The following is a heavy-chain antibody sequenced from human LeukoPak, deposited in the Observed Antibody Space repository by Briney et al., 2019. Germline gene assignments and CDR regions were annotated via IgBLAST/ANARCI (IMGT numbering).Heavy chain of an antibody. J-gene: IGHJ6*04. CDR3: AKDFSSQSIAVAGRPYYYYYGMDV. D-gene: IGHD6-19*01. CDR1: GFTFSSYA. CDR2: ISGCGGST. V-gene: IGHV3-23*01. Sequence: GGSLRLSCAASGFTFSSYAMNWVRQAPGKGMEWVSAISGCGGSTYYADSVKGRFTISRDNSKNTLYLQMNSLRAEDTAVYYCAKDFSSQSIAVAGRPYYYYYGMDVWGKGTTVTVSS.